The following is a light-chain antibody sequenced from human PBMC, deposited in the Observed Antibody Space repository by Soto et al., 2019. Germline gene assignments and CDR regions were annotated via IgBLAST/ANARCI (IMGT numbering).Light chain of an antibody. J-gene: IGKJ3*01. CDR1: QGISSY. Sequence: IQLTQSPSSLSASVGDRVTITCRASQGISSYLAWYQQKPGKAPKLLIYDALTLQSGVPSRFSGSGSGTDFTLTISSLQPEYFATYYCQQLNTYPLTVGPGTKVDIK. V-gene: IGKV1-9*01. CDR2: DAL. CDR3: QQLNTYPLT.